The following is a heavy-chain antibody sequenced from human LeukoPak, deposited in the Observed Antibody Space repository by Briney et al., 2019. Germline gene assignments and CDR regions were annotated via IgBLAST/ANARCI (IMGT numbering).Heavy chain of an antibody. CDR1: GFTFSSYG. Sequence: PGGSLRLSCAASGFTFSSYGMHWVRQAPGKGLEWVGLIRSKVFDGTTEYAASLKGRFTISRGDSKSIAYLQMNSLRAEDTAVYYCARGDFDWSTDIAPQDYWGQGTLVTVSS. CDR2: IRSKVFDGTT. CDR3: ARGDFDWSTDIAPQDY. V-gene: IGHV3-71*01. J-gene: IGHJ4*02. D-gene: IGHD3-9*01.